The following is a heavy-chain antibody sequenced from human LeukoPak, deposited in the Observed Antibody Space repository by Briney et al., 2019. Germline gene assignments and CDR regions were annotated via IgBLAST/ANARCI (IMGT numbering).Heavy chain of an antibody. D-gene: IGHD4-23*01. V-gene: IGHV4-31*03. Sequence: SETLSLTCTVSGDSINSGSYYWSWIRQHLGKGLEWIGYISYSGNTYYNPSLKSRVTISVDTSKNQFSLKLSSVTAADTAVYYCARIEDYGGNSVNYWGQGTLVTVSS. CDR3: ARIEDYGGNSVNY. J-gene: IGHJ4*02. CDR2: ISYSGNT. CDR1: GDSINSGSYY.